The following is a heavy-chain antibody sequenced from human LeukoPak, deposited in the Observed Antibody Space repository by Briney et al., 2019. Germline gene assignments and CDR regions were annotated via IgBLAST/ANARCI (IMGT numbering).Heavy chain of an antibody. CDR1: GYTFTGYY. CDR3: ARDGRRIAVAGKGSFDY. CDR2: IHPNSGDT. Sequence: ASVKVSCKASGYTFTGYYMHWVRQAPGQGLEWMGWIHPNSGDTKFAQKLQGRVTMTTDTSTSTAYMELRSLRSDDTAVYYCARDGRRIAVAGKGSFDYWGQGTLVTVSS. V-gene: IGHV1-2*02. D-gene: IGHD6-19*01. J-gene: IGHJ4*02.